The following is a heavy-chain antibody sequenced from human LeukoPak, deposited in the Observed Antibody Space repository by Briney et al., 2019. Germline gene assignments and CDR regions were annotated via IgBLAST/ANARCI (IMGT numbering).Heavy chain of an antibody. CDR3: AREGIAVAGAPDY. V-gene: IGHV1-69*05. CDR2: IIPIFGTA. CDR1: GGTFSSYA. D-gene: IGHD6-19*01. J-gene: IGHJ4*02. Sequence: GASVKVSCKASGGTFSSYAISWVRQAPGQGLEWMGGIIPIFGTANYAQKFQGRVTITTDESTSTAYMELSSLRSEDTAVYYCAREGIAVAGAPDYWGQGTLVTVSS.